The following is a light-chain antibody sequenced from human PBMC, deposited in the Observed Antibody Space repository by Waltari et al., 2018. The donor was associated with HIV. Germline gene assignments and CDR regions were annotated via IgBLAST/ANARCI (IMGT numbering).Light chain of an antibody. CDR1: QSITSY. CDR2: AAS. J-gene: IGKJ4*01. CDR3: QQSYSTPT. Sequence: DIQMTQSPSSLSASVGDRVTITCRASQSITSYLNWYQQKPGKAPKLLIYAASSLHSGVPSRFSGSGSGTDFTLTISSLQPEDFATYYCQQSYSTPTFGGGTKVEIK. V-gene: IGKV1-39*01.